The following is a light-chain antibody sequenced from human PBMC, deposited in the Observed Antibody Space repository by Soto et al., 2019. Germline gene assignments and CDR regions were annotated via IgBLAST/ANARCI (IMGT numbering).Light chain of an antibody. CDR1: SSDVGGYNY. J-gene: IGLJ1*01. Sequence: QSVLTQPASVSGSPGQSITISCTGTSSDVGGYNYVSWYQQHPGKAPKLMIYYVSNRPSGVSNRFFGSKSGNTASLTISGLQAEDEADYYCSSYTSSSTYVFGTGTKVTVL. V-gene: IGLV2-14*01. CDR3: SSYTSSSTYV. CDR2: YVS.